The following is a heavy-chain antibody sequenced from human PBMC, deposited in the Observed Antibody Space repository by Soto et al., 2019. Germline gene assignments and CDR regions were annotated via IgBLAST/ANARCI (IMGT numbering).Heavy chain of an antibody. CDR3: TRDLSYCSSTSCYSYYYGMDV. CDR2: IRSKAYGGTT. V-gene: IGHV3-49*03. D-gene: IGHD2-2*01. J-gene: IGHJ6*02. Sequence: GGSLRLSCTASGFTFGDYAMSWFRQAPGKGLEWVGFIRSKAYGGTTEYAASVKGRFTISRDDSKSIAYLQMNSLKTEDTAVYYCTRDLSYCSSTSCYSYYYGMDVWGQGTTVTVSS. CDR1: GFTFGDYA.